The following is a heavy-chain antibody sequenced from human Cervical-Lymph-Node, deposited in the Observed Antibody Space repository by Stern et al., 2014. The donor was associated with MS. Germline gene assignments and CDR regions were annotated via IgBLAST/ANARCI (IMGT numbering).Heavy chain of an antibody. D-gene: IGHD1-1*01. CDR2: ISHDGRFE. CDR3: ASGTNFAIGAFDI. V-gene: IGHV3-30*04. J-gene: IGHJ3*02. CDR1: GFTLSSWS. Sequence: QVQLVQSGGGVVQPGTSRRLSCKVFGFTLSSWSVHWVRQAPGKGLEWVAGISHDGRFEDYTDSVKGRFTISRDTSKNTLYLQMDSLRPEDTAVYYCASGTNFAIGAFDIWGQGTMVAVS.